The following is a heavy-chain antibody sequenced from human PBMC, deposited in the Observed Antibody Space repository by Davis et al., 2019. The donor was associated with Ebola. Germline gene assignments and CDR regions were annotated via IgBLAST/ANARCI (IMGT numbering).Heavy chain of an antibody. CDR2: INPNSGGT. D-gene: IGHD2-2*01. Sequence: AASVKVSCKASGYTFTGYYMHWVRQAPGQGLEWMGWINPNSGGTNYAQKFQGWVTMTRDTSTSTVYMELSSLRSEDTAVYYCARGGGVYQLLLHYWGQGTLVTVSS. CDR3: ARGGGVYQLLLHY. V-gene: IGHV1-2*04. J-gene: IGHJ4*02. CDR1: GYTFTGYY.